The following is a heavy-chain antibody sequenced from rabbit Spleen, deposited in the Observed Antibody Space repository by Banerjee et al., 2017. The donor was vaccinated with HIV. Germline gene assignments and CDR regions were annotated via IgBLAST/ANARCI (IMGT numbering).Heavy chain of an antibody. V-gene: IGHV1S40*01. D-gene: IGHD3-3*01. CDR1: GFSFSSSYW. CDR2: IYAGSGGTT. J-gene: IGHJ4*01. Sequence: QSLEESGGDLVKPEGSLTLTCTASGFSFSSSYWMCWVRPAPGKGLEWIACIYAGSGGTTYYASWAKGRFTISKTSSTTVTLQMTSLTAADTATYFCARGLAVSGAVGGYANYFDLWGQGTLVTVS. CDR3: ARGLAVSGAVGGYANYFDL.